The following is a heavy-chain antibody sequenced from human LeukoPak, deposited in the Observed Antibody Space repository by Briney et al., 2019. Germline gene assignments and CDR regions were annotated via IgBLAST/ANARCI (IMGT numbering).Heavy chain of an antibody. J-gene: IGHJ4*02. Sequence: GGSLRLSCAASGFTFSSYSMNWVRQAPGKGLEWVSYISSSSSTIYYADSVKGRFTISRDNAKNSLYLQMNSLRAEDTAVYYCAREGVVPAARPFDYWGQGTLVTVSS. V-gene: IGHV3-48*01. CDR2: ISSSSSTI. CDR1: GFTFSSYS. CDR3: AREGVVPAARPFDY. D-gene: IGHD2-2*01.